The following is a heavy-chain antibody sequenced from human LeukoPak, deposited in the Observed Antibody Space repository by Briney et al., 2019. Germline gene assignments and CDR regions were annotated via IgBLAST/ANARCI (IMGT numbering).Heavy chain of an antibody. J-gene: IGHJ6*03. Sequence: SGGSLRLSCAASGFTFSSYAMHWVRQAPGKGLEWVAVISYDGSNKYYADSVKGRFTISRDNSKNTLYLQMNSLRAEDTAVYYCARDQGTIFGVVPYYYYMDVWGKGTTVTVSS. V-gene: IGHV3-30-3*01. CDR2: ISYDGSNK. CDR3: ARDQGTIFGVVPYYYYMDV. CDR1: GFTFSSYA. D-gene: IGHD3-3*01.